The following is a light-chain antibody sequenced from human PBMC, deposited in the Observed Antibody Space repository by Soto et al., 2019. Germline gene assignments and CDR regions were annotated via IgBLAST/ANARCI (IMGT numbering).Light chain of an antibody. CDR2: DAS. CDR3: RQQNNWPPEYT. CDR1: QSVNNY. Sequence: EIVLTQSPGTLSLSPGERATLSCRASQSVNNYLAWYQQKPGQAPRLLIYDASKRPTGIPARFSGSGSGTDITLTINSLEPDDFAVDYCRQQNNWPPEYTFGQGTKLEIK. J-gene: IGKJ2*01. V-gene: IGKV3-11*01.